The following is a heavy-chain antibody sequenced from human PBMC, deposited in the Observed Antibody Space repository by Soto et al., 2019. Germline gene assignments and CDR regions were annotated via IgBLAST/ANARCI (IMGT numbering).Heavy chain of an antibody. V-gene: IGHV5-10-1*01. CDR3: AIRLRGYSYGYTGGMDV. CDR2: IDPSDSYT. CDR1: GYSFTSYW. Sequence: PXESLKISCKGSGYSFTSYWISWVRQMPGKGLEWMGRIDPSDSYTNYSPSFQGHVTISADKSISTAYLQWSSLKASDTAMYYCAIRLRGYSYGYTGGMDVWGQGNTVTVSS. D-gene: IGHD5-18*01. J-gene: IGHJ6*02.